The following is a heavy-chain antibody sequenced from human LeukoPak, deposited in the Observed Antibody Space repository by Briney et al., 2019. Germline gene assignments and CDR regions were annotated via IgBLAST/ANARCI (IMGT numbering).Heavy chain of an antibody. V-gene: IGHV3-7*03. J-gene: IGHJ4*02. CDR2: IKQDGSEK. CDR3: ARVLGSRYCSSTSCSLRALDY. D-gene: IGHD2-2*01. CDR1: GFTFSSYW. Sequence: AGGSLGLSCAASGFTFSSYWMSWVRQAPGKGLEWVANIKQDGSEKYYVDSAEGRFTISRDNAKNSLYLQMNSLRAEDTAVYYCARVLGSRYCSSTSCSLRALDYWGQGTLVTVSS.